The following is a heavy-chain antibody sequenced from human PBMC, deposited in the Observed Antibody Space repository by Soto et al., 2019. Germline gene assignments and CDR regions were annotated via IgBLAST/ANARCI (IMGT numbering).Heavy chain of an antibody. CDR2: VYNSGRA. D-gene: IGHD3-10*01. CDR3: ARMKDYYLFIDF. J-gene: IGHJ4*01. CDR1: GGSISSGGYL. Sequence: SETLSLTCTVSGGSISSGGYLWTWIRQHPGKGLEWIGYVYNSGRADHNPSLKSRLTMSVDTSMKQFSMKLSSVTAADTAVYYCARMKDYYLFIDFWGPGTLVTVSS. V-gene: IGHV4-31*03.